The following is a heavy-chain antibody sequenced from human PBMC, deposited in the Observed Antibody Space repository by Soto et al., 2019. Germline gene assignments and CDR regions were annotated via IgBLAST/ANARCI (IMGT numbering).Heavy chain of an antibody. V-gene: IGHV3-23*01. Sequence: PGGSLRLSCAASGFTFSSYAMSWVRQAPGKGLEWVSAISGSGGSTYYADSVKGRFTISRDNSKNTLYLQMNSLRAEDTAVYYCAKEVVRVTMIVVVITPSYSDYWGQGTLVTVSS. CDR1: GFTFSSYA. J-gene: IGHJ4*02. CDR3: AKEVVRVTMIVVVITPSYSDY. CDR2: ISGSGGST. D-gene: IGHD3-22*01.